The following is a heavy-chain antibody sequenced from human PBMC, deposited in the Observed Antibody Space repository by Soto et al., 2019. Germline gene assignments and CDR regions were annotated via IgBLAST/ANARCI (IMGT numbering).Heavy chain of an antibody. D-gene: IGHD3-22*01. CDR1: GFTFSSYA. CDR3: AKVFYYYDSSGYYYGMDV. V-gene: IGHV3-23*01. CDR2: ISGSGSTI. Sequence: PGGSLRLSCAASGFTFSSYAVSWVRQAPGKGPEWISSISGSGSTIYYADSVKGRFTISRDNSKNTLYLQMSSLRAEDTAVYYCAKVFYYYDSSGYYYGMDVWGQGTTVTVSS. J-gene: IGHJ6*02.